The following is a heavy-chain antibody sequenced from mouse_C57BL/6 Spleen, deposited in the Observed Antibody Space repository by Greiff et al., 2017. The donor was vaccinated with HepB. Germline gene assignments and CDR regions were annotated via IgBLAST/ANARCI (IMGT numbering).Heavy chain of an antibody. CDR3: ARGGLYYGNYDAMDY. CDR2: ISNGGGST. D-gene: IGHD2-1*01. CDR1: GFTFSDYY. Sequence: EVQGVESGGGLVQPGGSLKLSCAASGFTFSDYYMYWVRQTPEKRLEWVAYISNGGGSTYYPDTVKGRFTISRDNAKNTLYLQMSRLKSEDTAMYYCARGGLYYGNYDAMDYWGQGTSVTVSS. V-gene: IGHV5-12*01. J-gene: IGHJ4*01.